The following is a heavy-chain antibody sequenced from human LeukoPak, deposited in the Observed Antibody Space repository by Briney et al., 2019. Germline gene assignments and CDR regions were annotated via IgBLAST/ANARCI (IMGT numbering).Heavy chain of an antibody. D-gene: IGHD3-22*01. J-gene: IGHJ4*02. CDR3: AKRGVVIRVILVGFHKEAYYFDS. V-gene: IGHV3-23*01. CDR1: GITLSNYG. Sequence: PGGSLRLSCAVSGITLSNYGMSWVRQLPGKGLEWVAGIRGSGGTTNYADSVRGRFTISRDNSKNTLYLRMSSLRAEDTAVYFCAKRGVVIRVILVGFHKEAYYFDSWGQGALVTVSS. CDR2: IRGSGGTT.